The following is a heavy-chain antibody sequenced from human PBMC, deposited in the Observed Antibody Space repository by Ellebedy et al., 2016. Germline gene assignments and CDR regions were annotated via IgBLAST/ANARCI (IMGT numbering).Heavy chain of an antibody. CDR2: ISGGRYKT. D-gene: IGHD1-26*01. Sequence: GESLKISCAGSGFIFSSDAMSWVRQAPGKGLEWVSAISGGRYKTYYADSVQGRFTISRDNSKNTLYLQMNSLRAEDTAVYHCAKVHGDRVGAPPYFDYWGQGILVTVSS. J-gene: IGHJ4*02. CDR1: GFIFSSDA. V-gene: IGHV3-23*01. CDR3: AKVHGDRVGAPPYFDY.